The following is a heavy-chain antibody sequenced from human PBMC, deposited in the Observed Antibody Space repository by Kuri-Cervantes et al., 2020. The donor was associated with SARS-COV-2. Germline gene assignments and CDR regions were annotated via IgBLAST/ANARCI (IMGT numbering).Heavy chain of an antibody. CDR1: GDSIRSTSYY. CDR3: ARLVRQYSSSSSPDY. CDR2: IYYSGST. V-gene: IGHV4-39*01. Sequence: GSLRLSCSVSGDSIRSTSYYWGWIRQPPGKGLEWIGNIYYSGSTYYSPSLKSRVTISVDMSKNQFSLNLNSVTAADTAVYYCARLVRQYSSSSSPDYLGQGTLVTVSS. J-gene: IGHJ4*02. D-gene: IGHD6-6*01.